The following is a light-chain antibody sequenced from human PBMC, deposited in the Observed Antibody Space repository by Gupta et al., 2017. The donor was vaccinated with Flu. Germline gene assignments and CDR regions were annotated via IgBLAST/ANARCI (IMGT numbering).Light chain of an antibody. Sequence: VTISCTGTSSDVGGYNYVSWYEQEQGKGPEVLMNDVRKWRPAVPDRIASSTAANAGILRISGLQAEDEADYYCGSCESNAKIWVFGGGTKLTVL. V-gene: IGLV2-11*03. CDR1: SSDVGGYNY. J-gene: IGLJ3*02. CDR3: GSCESNAKIWV. CDR2: DVR.